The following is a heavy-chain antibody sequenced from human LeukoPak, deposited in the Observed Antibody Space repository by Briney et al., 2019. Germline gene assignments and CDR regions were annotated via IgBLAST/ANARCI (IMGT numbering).Heavy chain of an antibody. V-gene: IGHV5-51*01. CDR1: GYSFTSYW. J-gene: IGHJ4*02. CDR2: IYPGDSDT. CDR3: ARRDCSSTSCQGGFDY. D-gene: IGHD2-2*01. Sequence: GESLKISGKGSGYSFTSYWIGWVRQMPGKGLEWMGIIYPGDSDTRYSPSFQGQVTISADKSISTAYLQWSSLKASNTAMYYCARRDCSSTSCQGGFDYWGQGTLVTVSS.